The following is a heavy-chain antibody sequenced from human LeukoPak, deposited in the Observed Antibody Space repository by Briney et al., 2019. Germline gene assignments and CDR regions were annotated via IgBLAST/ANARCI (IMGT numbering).Heavy chain of an antibody. CDR2: ISSSSSFI. V-gene: IGHV3-21*01. CDR3: ARTYDSGNYYDY. Sequence: KTGGSLRLSCAASVFTFSRYSMNWVRQAPGKGLEWVSSISSSSSFIYYADSVKGRFTISRDNAKKSLYLQMNGLRAEDTAVYFCARTYDSGNYYDYWGQGTLVTVSS. CDR1: VFTFSRYS. J-gene: IGHJ4*02. D-gene: IGHD3-10*01.